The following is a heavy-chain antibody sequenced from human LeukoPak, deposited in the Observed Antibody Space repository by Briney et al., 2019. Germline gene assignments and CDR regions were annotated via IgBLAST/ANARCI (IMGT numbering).Heavy chain of an antibody. CDR1: GGSISSSSYY. J-gene: IGHJ4*02. Sequence: PSETLSLTCTVSGGSISSSSYYWGWIRQPPGKGLEWIGSIYYSGGTYYNPSLKSRVTISVDTSKNQFSLKLSSVTAADTAVYYCAIGYYDSSGYYYVEYFDYWGQGTLVTVSS. D-gene: IGHD3-22*01. CDR2: IYYSGGT. V-gene: IGHV4-39*01. CDR3: AIGYYDSSGYYYVEYFDY.